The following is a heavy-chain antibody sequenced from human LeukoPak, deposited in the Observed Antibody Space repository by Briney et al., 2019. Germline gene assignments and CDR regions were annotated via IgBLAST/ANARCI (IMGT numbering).Heavy chain of an antibody. CDR2: ISYDGSNK. CDR1: GFTFSSYA. D-gene: IGHD1-26*01. V-gene: IGHV3-30-3*01. J-gene: IGHJ4*02. CDR3: ARDRRGGGSYPFFDY. Sequence: QPGRSLRLSCAASGFTFSSYAMHWVRQAPGKGLEWVAVISYDGSNKYYADSVKGRFTISRDNSKNTLYLQMNSLRAEDTAVYYCARDRRGGGSYPFFDYWGQGTLVTVSS.